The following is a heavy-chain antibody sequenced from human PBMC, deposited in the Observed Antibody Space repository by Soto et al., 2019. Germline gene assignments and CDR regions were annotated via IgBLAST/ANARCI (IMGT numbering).Heavy chain of an antibody. CDR3: ARCYGSGNYYNGLFDY. Sequence: SETLSLTCTVSGGSISYYYWSWIRQPPGKGLEWIGYIYYSGSTNYNPSLKSRVTISLDTSKNQFSLKLSSVTAADTAVYYCARCYGSGNYYNGLFDYWGQGTLVTVSS. D-gene: IGHD3-10*01. CDR1: GGSISYYY. V-gene: IGHV4-59*01. J-gene: IGHJ4*02. CDR2: IYYSGST.